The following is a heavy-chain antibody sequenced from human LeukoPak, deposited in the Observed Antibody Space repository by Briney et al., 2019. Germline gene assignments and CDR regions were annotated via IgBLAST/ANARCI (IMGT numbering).Heavy chain of an antibody. CDR1: GFTFTTYA. Sequence: GGSLRLSCAAFGFTFTTYAMSWVRQAPGKGLEWVSVISSSGGTTYHADSVKGRFTISRDTFQNTLYLQLNSLRVDDTAVYYCAKVNYYQPYFWGQGTLVTVSS. CDR3: AKVNYYQPYF. V-gene: IGHV3-23*01. J-gene: IGHJ4*02. CDR2: ISSSGGTT. D-gene: IGHD2-2*01.